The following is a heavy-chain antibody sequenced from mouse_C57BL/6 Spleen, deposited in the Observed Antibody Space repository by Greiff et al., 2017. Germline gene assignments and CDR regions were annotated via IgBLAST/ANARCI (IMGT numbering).Heavy chain of an antibody. CDR1: GFSLTSYG. CDR2: IWSGGST. D-gene: IGHD2-4*01. Sequence: QVQLKESGPGLVQPSQSLSITCTVSGFSLTSYGVHWVRQSPGKGLEWLGVIWSGGSTDYNAAFISSLSISKDKSKSQVFFKMNSLQADDTAIYYCARAIYYDYDYTGGYAMDYWGQGTSVTVSS. CDR3: ARAIYYDYDYTGGYAMDY. V-gene: IGHV2-2*01. J-gene: IGHJ4*01.